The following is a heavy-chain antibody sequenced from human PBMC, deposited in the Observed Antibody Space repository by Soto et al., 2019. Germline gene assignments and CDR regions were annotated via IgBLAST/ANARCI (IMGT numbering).Heavy chain of an antibody. CDR3: AKDSKWNVLVLFAY. V-gene: IGHV3-23*01. CDR2: ISGSGGST. Sequence: RVSQTPGKGLEWVSSISGSGGSTYYADSVKGRFTISRDNSKNTLYLQMNSLSAEDTAVFFHAKDSKWNVLVLFAYWVHGSLDTV. J-gene: IGHJ4*01. D-gene: IGHD2-8*01.